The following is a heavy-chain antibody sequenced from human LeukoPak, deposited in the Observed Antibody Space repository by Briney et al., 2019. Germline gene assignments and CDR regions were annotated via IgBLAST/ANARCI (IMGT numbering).Heavy chain of an antibody. D-gene: IGHD5-12*01. CDR1: GGSFSDHY. Sequence: PSETLSLTCAVYGGSFSDHYWSWIRQPPGKGLEWIGEIDHGGNTDYNPSLKSRVTISVDTSKSQFSLKLTSVIAADTAVYYCARIGVATTSSFDSWGQGTLVTVSS. V-gene: IGHV4-34*01. CDR3: ARIGVATTSSFDS. J-gene: IGHJ4*02. CDR2: IDHGGNT.